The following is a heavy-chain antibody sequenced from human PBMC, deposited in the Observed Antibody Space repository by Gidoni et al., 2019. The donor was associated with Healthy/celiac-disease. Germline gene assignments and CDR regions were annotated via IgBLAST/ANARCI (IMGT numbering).Heavy chain of an antibody. CDR1: GGSISSYY. V-gene: IGHV4-59*01. J-gene: IGHJ1*01. D-gene: IGHD3-22*01. CDR2: IYYSGST. CDR3: ASSYYYDSSGSRAEYFQH. Sequence: QVQLQESGSGLVKPSETLSLTCTVSGGSISSYYWSWIRQPPGKRLEWIGYIYYSGSTNYNPSLKSRVTISVDTSKNQFSLKLSSVTAADTAVYYCASSYYYDSSGSRAEYFQHWGQGTLVTVSS.